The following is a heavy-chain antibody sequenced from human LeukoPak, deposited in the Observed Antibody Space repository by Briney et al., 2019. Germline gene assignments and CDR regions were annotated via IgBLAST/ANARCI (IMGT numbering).Heavy chain of an antibody. J-gene: IGHJ4*02. V-gene: IGHV4-39*01. CDR3: ARHIRQLPDY. CDR2: IYYSGST. CDR1: GGSISSSSYC. D-gene: IGHD1-26*01. Sequence: SETLSLTCTVSGGSISSSSYCWGWIRQPPGKGLEWIGSIYYSGSTYYNPSLKSRVTISVDTSKNQFSLKLSSVTAADTAVYYCARHIRQLPDYWGQGTLVTVSS.